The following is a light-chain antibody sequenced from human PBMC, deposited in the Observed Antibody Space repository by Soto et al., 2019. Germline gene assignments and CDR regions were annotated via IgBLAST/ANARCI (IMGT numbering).Light chain of an antibody. CDR3: QQRSNWPPT. V-gene: IGKV3-11*01. Sequence: IVLTPSPATLSLSPREREPLSCRASQSVSSYLAWYQQKPGQAPRLLIYDASNRATGIPARFSGSGSGTDFTLTISSLEPEDFAVYYCQQRSNWPPTFGQGRRLEIK. J-gene: IGKJ5*01. CDR1: QSVSSY. CDR2: DAS.